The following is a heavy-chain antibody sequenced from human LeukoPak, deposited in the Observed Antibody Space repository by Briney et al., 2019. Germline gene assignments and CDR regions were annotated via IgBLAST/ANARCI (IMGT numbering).Heavy chain of an antibody. V-gene: IGHV3-23*01. CDR3: AKDFGYEGGRGYYFDY. D-gene: IGHD5-18*01. CDR1: GFTFSSYA. CDR2: ISGSGGST. Sequence: GGSLRLSCAVSGFTFSSYAMGWVRQAPGKGLEWVSAISGSGGSTYYADSVKGRLTISRDNSKNTLYLQMNSLRAEDTAVYYCAKDFGYEGGRGYYFDYWGQGTLVTVSS. J-gene: IGHJ4*02.